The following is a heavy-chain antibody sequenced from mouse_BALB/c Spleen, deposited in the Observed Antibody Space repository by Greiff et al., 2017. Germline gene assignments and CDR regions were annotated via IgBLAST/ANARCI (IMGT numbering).Heavy chain of an antibody. CDR2: INSNGGST. J-gene: IGHJ3*01. V-gene: IGHV5-6-3*01. D-gene: IGHD2-4*01. CDR3: ASMITPWFAY. Sequence: EVKLMESGGGLVQPGGSLKLSCAASGFTFSSYGMSWVRQTPDKRLELVATINSNGGSTYYPDSVKGRFTISRDNAKNTLYLQMSSLKSEDTAMYYCASMITPWFAYWGQGTLVTVSA. CDR1: GFTFSSYG.